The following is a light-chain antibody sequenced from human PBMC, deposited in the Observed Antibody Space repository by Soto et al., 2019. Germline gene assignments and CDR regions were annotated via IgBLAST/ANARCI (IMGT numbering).Light chain of an antibody. CDR3: QQYNNWYS. J-gene: IGKJ2*01. Sequence: EIVMTQSPATLSVSPGERATLFCRASQSVSSNLAWYQQKPGQPPRLLMYGISTRATGIPARFSGSGSGTDFTLTISSLQSEDFAVYYCQQYNNWYSFGQGTKLEIK. CDR1: QSVSSN. V-gene: IGKV3-15*01. CDR2: GIS.